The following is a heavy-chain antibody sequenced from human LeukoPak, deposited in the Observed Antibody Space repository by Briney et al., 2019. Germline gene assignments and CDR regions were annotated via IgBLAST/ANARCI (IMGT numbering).Heavy chain of an antibody. V-gene: IGHV1-2*02. Sequence: GASVKVSCKASGYTFTGYYMHWVRQAPGQGLEWMGWINPNSGGTNYAQKFQGRVTMTRDTSISTAYMELSRLRSDDTAVYYCARVDAITINYFDYWGQGTLVTISS. CDR2: INPNSGGT. D-gene: IGHD5-12*01. CDR3: ARVDAITINYFDY. CDR1: GYTFTGYY. J-gene: IGHJ4*02.